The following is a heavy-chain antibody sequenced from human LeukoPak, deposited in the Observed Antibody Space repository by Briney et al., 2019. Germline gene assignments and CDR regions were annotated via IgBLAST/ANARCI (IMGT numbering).Heavy chain of an antibody. D-gene: IGHD5-12*01. CDR1: GGSLSAYY. CDR2: IYLKGSS. V-gene: IGHV4-34*01. CDR3: ATTVGYTGYDWGGFSDYYTAV. J-gene: IGHJ6*03. Sequence: PSETLSLTCAVYGGSLSAYYATWIRQAPGKGLEWIGEIYLKGSSVYSGSLRSRVTISVDAARNQISLKMTSVTAADAGTYYCATTVGYTGYDWGGFSDYYTAVWGTGTRVTVSS.